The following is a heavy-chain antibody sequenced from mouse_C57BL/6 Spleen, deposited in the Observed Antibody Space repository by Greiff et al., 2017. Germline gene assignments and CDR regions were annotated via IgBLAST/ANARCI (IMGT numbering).Heavy chain of an antibody. J-gene: IGHJ3*01. CDR1: GYTFTSYW. Sequence: MQLKESGTVLARPGASVKMSCKTSGYTFTSYWMHWVKQRPGQGLEWIGAIYPGNSDTSYNQKFKGKAKLTAVTSASTAYMELSSLTNEDSAVYYCTPYYYGSRGGWFAYWGQGTLVTVSA. D-gene: IGHD1-1*01. CDR3: TPYYYGSRGGWFAY. V-gene: IGHV1-5*01. CDR2: IYPGNSDT.